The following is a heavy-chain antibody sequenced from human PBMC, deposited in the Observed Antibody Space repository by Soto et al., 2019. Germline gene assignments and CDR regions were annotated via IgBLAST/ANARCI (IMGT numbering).Heavy chain of an antibody. CDR1: GGSISSGGYY. D-gene: IGHD6-19*01. V-gene: IGHV4-31*03. Sequence: SETLSLTCTVSGGSISSGGYYWSWIRQHPGKGLEWIGYIYYSGSTYYNPSLKSRVTISVDTSKNQFSLKLSSVTAADTAVYYCARGRGWYGYFDYWGQGTLVTVSS. CDR3: ARGRGWYGYFDY. CDR2: IYYSGST. J-gene: IGHJ4*02.